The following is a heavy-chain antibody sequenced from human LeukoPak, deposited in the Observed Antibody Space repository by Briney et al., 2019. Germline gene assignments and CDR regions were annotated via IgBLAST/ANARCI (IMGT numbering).Heavy chain of an antibody. CDR1: GFTFSSYA. CDR3: AKDWLENYYGSGDWFGP. V-gene: IGHV3-23*01. Sequence: GGSLRLSCAASGFTFSSYAMSWVRQAPGKGLEWVSAISGSGGSTYYADSVKGRFTISRDNSKNTLYLQMNSLRAEDTAVYYCAKDWLENYYGSGDWFGPWGQGTLVTVSS. D-gene: IGHD3-10*01. CDR2: ISGSGGST. J-gene: IGHJ5*02.